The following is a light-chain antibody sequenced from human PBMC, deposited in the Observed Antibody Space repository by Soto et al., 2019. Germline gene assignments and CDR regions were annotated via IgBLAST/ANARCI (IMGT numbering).Light chain of an antibody. V-gene: IGKV1-5*03. CDR1: QTISSW. J-gene: IGKJ4*01. Sequence: DIQMTQSPSTLSGSVGDRVTITCRASQTISSWLAWYQQKPGKAPKLLIYKASTLKSGVPSRFSGSGSGTEFTLTISSLQPDDFATYYCQQCYSSPLTFGGGTKVDIK. CDR2: KAS. CDR3: QQCYSSPLT.